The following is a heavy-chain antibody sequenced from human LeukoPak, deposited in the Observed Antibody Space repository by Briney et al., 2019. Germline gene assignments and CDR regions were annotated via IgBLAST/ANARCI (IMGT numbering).Heavy chain of an antibody. CDR2: INPNSGGT. Sequence: ASVKVSCKASGYTFTGYYMHWARQAPGQGLEWMGWINPNSGGTNYAQKFQGRVTMTRDTSISTAYMELSRLRSDDTAVYYCARDSPYFGVVIIPTGPWGQGTLVTVSS. D-gene: IGHD3-3*01. CDR1: GYTFTGYY. CDR3: ARDSPYFGVVIIPTGP. J-gene: IGHJ5*02. V-gene: IGHV1-2*02.